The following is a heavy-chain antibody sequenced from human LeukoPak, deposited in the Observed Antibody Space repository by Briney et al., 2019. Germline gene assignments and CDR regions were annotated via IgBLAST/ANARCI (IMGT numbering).Heavy chain of an antibody. CDR3: AKDRQYYYDSSGYPDAFDI. CDR2: ISGSGGST. CDR1: GFTFSSYA. Sequence: GGSLRLSCAASGFTFSSYAMSWVRQAPGKGLEWVSAISGSGGSTYYADSVKGRFTISRDNSKNTLYLQMNSLRAEDTAVYYCAKDRQYYYDSSGYPDAFDIWGQGTMVTVSS. J-gene: IGHJ3*02. D-gene: IGHD3-22*01. V-gene: IGHV3-23*01.